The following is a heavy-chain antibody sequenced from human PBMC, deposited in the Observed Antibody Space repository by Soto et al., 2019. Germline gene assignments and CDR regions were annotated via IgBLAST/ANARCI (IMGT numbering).Heavy chain of an antibody. V-gene: IGHV3-30*18. CDR2: ISYDGSNK. CDR3: AKDRYYGDLPHFDY. D-gene: IGHD4-17*01. Sequence: PGGSLRLSCAASGFTFSSYGMHWVRQAPGKGLEWVAVISYDGSNKYYADSVKGRFTISRDNSKNTLYLQMNSLRAEDTAVYYCAKDRYYGDLPHFDYWGQGTLVTVSS. CDR1: GFTFSSYG. J-gene: IGHJ4*02.